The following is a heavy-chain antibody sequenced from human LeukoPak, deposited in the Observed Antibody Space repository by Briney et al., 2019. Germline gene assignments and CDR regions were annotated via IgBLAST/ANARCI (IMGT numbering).Heavy chain of an antibody. J-gene: IGHJ4*02. Sequence: ASVKVSCKASGYTLTSYGFSWVRQAPGRGLEWMGWISAYNGNTNYAQKLQGRVTMTTDTSTSTAYMELRSLRSDDTAVYYCARAGSVVVAARDWGQGTLVTVSS. V-gene: IGHV1-18*01. CDR1: GYTLTSYG. CDR2: ISAYNGNT. CDR3: ARAGSVVVAARD. D-gene: IGHD2-15*01.